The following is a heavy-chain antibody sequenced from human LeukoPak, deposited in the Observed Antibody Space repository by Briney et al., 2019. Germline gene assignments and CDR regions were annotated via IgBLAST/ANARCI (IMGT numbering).Heavy chain of an antibody. CDR3: ARSRDGYNPFDY. CDR1: GGSIISSGGYYY. CDR2: IYYSGST. J-gene: IGHJ4*02. D-gene: IGHD5-24*01. V-gene: IGHV4-61*08. Sequence: SETLSLTCTVSGGSIISSGGYYYWSWIRQPPGKGLEWIGYIYYSGSTNYNPSLKSRVTISVDTSKNQFSLKLSSVTAADTAVYYCARSRDGYNPFDYWGQGTLVTVSS.